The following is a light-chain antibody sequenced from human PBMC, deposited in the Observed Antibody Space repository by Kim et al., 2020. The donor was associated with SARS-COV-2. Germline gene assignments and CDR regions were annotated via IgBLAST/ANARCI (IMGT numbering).Light chain of an antibody. V-gene: IGKV3-20*01. CDR2: GAS. Sequence: EIVLTQSPGTLSLSPGERATLSCRASQSVSANFVAWNQQKPGQAPRLLIYGASNRATGIPDRFSGSGFGTGFTLTISSLEPEDFAVYFCQQYGSSPGLTFGGVTKVDIK. CDR3: QQYGSSPGLT. CDR1: QSVSANF. J-gene: IGKJ4*01.